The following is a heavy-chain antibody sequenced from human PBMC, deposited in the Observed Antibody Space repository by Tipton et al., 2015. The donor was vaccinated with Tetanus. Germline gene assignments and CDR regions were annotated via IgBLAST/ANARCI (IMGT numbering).Heavy chain of an antibody. D-gene: IGHD3-10*01. CDR3: GVLVRGVLLTRVIEH. CDR1: GISFSDSY. V-gene: IGHV3-11*01. CDR2: ISGSGNTI. Sequence: LSLTCAASGISFSDSYMSWIRQAPGKGLEWVSCISGSGNTIYVADSVKGRMTTSRDNGKTSVYLQMHGLRVEDTAVYYCGVLVRGVLLTRVIEHWGQGTLVTVSS. J-gene: IGHJ4*02.